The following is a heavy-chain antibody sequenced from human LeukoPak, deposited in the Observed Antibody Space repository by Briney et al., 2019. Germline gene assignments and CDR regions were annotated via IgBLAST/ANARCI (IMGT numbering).Heavy chain of an antibody. D-gene: IGHD6-13*01. CDR3: ARSSAAGHYYYYYMDV. J-gene: IGHJ6*03. CDR2: IYYSGST. CDR1: GGSISSYY. Sequence: SETLSLTCTVSGGSISSYYWSWIRQPPGKGLEWIGYIYYSGSTNYNPSLKSRVTISVDTSKNQFSLKLSSVTAADTAVYYCARSSAAGHYYYYYMDVWGKGTTVTVSS. V-gene: IGHV4-59*01.